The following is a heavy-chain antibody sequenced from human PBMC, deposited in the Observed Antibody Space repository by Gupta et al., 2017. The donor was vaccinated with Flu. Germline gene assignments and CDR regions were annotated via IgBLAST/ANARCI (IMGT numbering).Heavy chain of an antibody. D-gene: IGHD4-11*01. CDR1: GGSINRDNYY. CDR2: FYNSEST. CDR3: VIAPDYW. V-gene: IGHV4-39*01. Sequence: QVQLQESGPGLVTPSETLSLTCTVFGGSINRDNYYWGWIRQSPGTGLDWIGSFYNSESTYYNPALKSRVAISVDTSKKQFSLKLRSVTAADTAVYYCVIAPDYWGGQGTLVTVSS. J-gene: IGHJ4*01.